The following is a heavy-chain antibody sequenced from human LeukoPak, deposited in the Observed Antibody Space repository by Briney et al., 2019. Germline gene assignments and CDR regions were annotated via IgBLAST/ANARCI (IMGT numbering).Heavy chain of an antibody. V-gene: IGHV3-43*02. CDR3: AKGESGYELSHFDS. CDR2: VSGDGAST. CDR1: GFTFDDYA. D-gene: IGHD5-12*01. Sequence: PGGSLRLSCAASGFTFDDYAIHWVRQPPGKGLEWVSLVSGDGASTYYADSVKGRFTISRDNSKNSLYLQMISLRTEDTAFYYCAKGESGYELSHFDSWGQGTLVTVSS. J-gene: IGHJ4*02.